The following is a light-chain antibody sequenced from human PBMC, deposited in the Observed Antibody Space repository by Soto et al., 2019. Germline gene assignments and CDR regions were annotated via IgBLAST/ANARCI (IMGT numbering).Light chain of an antibody. Sequence: EIVLTQSPATLSLSPGERXTLSCRASQSVSSYLAWYQQKPGQAPRLLIYDASNRATGIPARFSGSGSGTDFTLTISSLEPEDFAVYYCQQRSNWPRSITFGQGTRLEIK. V-gene: IGKV3-11*01. CDR2: DAS. CDR1: QSVSSY. CDR3: QQRSNWPRSIT. J-gene: IGKJ5*01.